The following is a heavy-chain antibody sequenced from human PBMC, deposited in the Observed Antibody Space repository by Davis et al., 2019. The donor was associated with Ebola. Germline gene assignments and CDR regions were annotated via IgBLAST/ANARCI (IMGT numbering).Heavy chain of an antibody. V-gene: IGHV3-11*06. CDR1: GFTFSDYY. J-gene: IGHJ4*02. D-gene: IGHD1-26*01. CDR2: ISSNSNYT. Sequence: PGGSLRLSCAVSGFTFSDYYMTWIRQAPGKGLEWVSYISSNSNYTDYAGSVKGRFTISRDNAKNSLYLQMNSLRAEDTAVYYCAKDSLIPVGATTRMDFDYWGQGTLVTVSS. CDR3: AKDSLIPVGATTRMDFDY.